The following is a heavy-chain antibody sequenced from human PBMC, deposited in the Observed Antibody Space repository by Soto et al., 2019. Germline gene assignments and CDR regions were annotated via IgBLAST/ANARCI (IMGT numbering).Heavy chain of an antibody. CDR2: ITGSGRDT. CDR1: GFTFRKNV. Sequence: GVLRLSCXASGFTFRKNVLSWVRQAPGKGLDWVSGITGSGRDTYYADSVKGRFTISRDNSKNMVFLQMNSLRAEDTALYYCAKNGLDNSPSAIDSWGPGTLVTVSS. D-gene: IGHD2-8*01. V-gene: IGHV3-23*01. J-gene: IGHJ4*02. CDR3: AKNGLDNSPSAIDS.